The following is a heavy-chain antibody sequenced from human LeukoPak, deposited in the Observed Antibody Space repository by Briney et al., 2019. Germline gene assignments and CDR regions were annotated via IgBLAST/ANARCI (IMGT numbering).Heavy chain of an antibody. CDR1: GFTVSNFY. D-gene: IGHD2-8*01. Sequence: GGSLRLSCAASGFTVSNFYMTWVRQAPGKGLEWVSVIYSGGSTYYADSVKGRLTISRDNSKNTLSLQMSSLRAEDTAVYYCARVALYALDIWDQGTMVTVSS. CDR2: IYSGGST. CDR3: ARVALYALDI. V-gene: IGHV3-53*01. J-gene: IGHJ3*02.